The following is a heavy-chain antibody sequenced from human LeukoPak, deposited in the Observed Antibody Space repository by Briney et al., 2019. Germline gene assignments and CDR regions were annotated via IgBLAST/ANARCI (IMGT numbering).Heavy chain of an antibody. J-gene: IGHJ1*01. V-gene: IGHV1-69*06. CDR3: ARIGISARGTNFHH. D-gene: IGHD6-13*01. Sequence: GASVKVSCKASGGTFSSYAISWVRQAPGQGLEWMGGTIPIFGTANYAQKFQGRVTITADKSTSTAYMELSSLRSEDTALYYCARIGISARGTNFHHWGQGTLVTVSS. CDR2: TIPIFGTA. CDR1: GGTFSSYA.